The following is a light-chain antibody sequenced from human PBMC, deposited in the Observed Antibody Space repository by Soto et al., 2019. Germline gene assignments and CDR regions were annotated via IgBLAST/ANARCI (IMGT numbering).Light chain of an antibody. V-gene: IGKV3-20*01. Sequence: EIVLTQSPGTLSLSPGERATLSCRASQSVSSAYVAWYQQKPGQSPRLLIYDASNRATGIPDRFSGSGSGTDFTLTISRLEPEDFAVFYCQQYGNSPITFGQGTRREIK. CDR2: DAS. CDR3: QQYGNSPIT. J-gene: IGKJ5*01. CDR1: QSVSSAY.